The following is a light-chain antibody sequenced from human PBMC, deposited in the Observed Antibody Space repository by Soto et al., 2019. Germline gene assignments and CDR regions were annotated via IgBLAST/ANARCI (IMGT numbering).Light chain of an antibody. V-gene: IGKV1-5*01. CDR2: DAS. J-gene: IGKJ1*01. CDR3: QQYNSRSRA. CDR1: QSINNW. Sequence: DIQMTQSPSTLSASVGDRVTITCRASQSINNWLAWYQQKPGKAPNLLIYDASNLESGVPSRFSGSVSGREFTLTISSLQPEDSATYYCQQYNSRSRAFGQGTKVEIK.